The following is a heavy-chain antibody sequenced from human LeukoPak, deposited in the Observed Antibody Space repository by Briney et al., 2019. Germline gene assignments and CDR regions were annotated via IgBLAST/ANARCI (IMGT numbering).Heavy chain of an antibody. J-gene: IGHJ4*02. Sequence: ASVNVSCKASGGTFSTYAINWVRQAPGQGLEWMGGIIPIFDTPNYAQKFQARVTITADESTSTAYLELSSLRSDDTALYYCARGPESASFYDTSGYPYYFDYWGQGTLVTVSS. D-gene: IGHD3-22*01. CDR1: GGTFSTYA. CDR2: IIPIFDTP. CDR3: ARGPESASFYDTSGYPYYFDY. V-gene: IGHV1-69*01.